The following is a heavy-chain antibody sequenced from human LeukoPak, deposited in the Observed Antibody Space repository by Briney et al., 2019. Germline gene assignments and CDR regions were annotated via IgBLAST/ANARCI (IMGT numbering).Heavy chain of an antibody. CDR3: ARDTIQPGLIDD. CDR1: RFTFSLYA. J-gene: IGHJ4*02. CDR2: INSGGDDI. V-gene: IGHV3-21*05. Sequence: PGGSLRLSCAASRFTFSLYAMNWVRQAPGKGLEWISYINSGGDDIHYAASVRGRFTISRDDARNTLYLQLSSLRAEDTAVYYCARDTIQPGLIDDWGQGTLVTVSS. D-gene: IGHD2-2*01.